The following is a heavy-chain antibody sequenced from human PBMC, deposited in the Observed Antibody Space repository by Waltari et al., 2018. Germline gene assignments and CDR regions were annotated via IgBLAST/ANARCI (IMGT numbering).Heavy chain of an antibody. D-gene: IGHD1-1*01. Sequence: EVNLLESGGGLIQPGGSLRLSCAGSGFTFANHAINWVRQAPGNVLEWVSHISATGTRTYYATSVQGRFTVSRDNSKNTLYLQMHNLGVEDTALYYCAKAKTTGDGRHFDDWGQGTLVTVSS. CDR3: AKAKTTGDGRHFDD. CDR2: ISATGTRT. V-gene: IGHV3-23*01. J-gene: IGHJ4*02. CDR1: GFTFANHA.